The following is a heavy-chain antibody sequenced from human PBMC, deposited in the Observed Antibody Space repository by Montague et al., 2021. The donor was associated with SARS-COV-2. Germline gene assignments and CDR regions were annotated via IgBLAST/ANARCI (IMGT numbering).Heavy chain of an antibody. Sequence: CAISGDSVSTNGVAWDWIRQSPSRGLEWLGMTIYTGSAWYNEYAESVKGRITINPATPKNQSSLHLTFVTPEDTAVYYCARHSCRTFDFWGQGTLVTVSS. CDR3: ARHSCRTFDF. D-gene: IGHD4-11*01. CDR2: TIYTGSAWYN. CDR1: GDSVSTNGVA. J-gene: IGHJ4*02. V-gene: IGHV6-1*01.